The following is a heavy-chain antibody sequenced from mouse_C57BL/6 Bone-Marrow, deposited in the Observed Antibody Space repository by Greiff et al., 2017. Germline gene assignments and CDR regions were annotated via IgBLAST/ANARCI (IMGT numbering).Heavy chain of an antibody. CDR1: GYTFTSYW. V-gene: IGHV1-59*01. Sequence: QVHVKQSGAELVRPGTSVKLSCKASGYTFTSYWMHWVKQRPGQGLEWIGVIDPSDSYTNYNQKFKGKATLTVDTSSSTAYMQLSSLTSEDSAVYYCARENGNYDYWGQGTTLTVSS. J-gene: IGHJ2*01. CDR3: ARENGNYDY. D-gene: IGHD2-1*01. CDR2: IDPSDSYT.